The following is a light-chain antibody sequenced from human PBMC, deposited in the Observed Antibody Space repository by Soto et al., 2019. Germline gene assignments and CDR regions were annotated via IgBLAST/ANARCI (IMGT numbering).Light chain of an antibody. V-gene: IGKV1-5*03. Sequence: DIVMTQSPATLSASVGDRVTITCRASQTIDSWLAWYQQRPGKPPNLLIYKASTLASGVPSRSSGSGSGTEFTLTINSLQPDDFATYYCQQYHIYSGTFGQGTKVDIK. J-gene: IGKJ1*01. CDR3: QQYHIYSGT. CDR1: QTIDSW. CDR2: KAS.